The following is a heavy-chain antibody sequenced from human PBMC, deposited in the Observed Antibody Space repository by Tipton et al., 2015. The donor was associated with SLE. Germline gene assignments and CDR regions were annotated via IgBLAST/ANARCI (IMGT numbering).Heavy chain of an antibody. J-gene: IGHJ4*02. CDR2: IYSGGST. D-gene: IGHD1-26*01. CDR1: GFTVSSNY. V-gene: IGHV3-53*04. Sequence: QLVQSGGGLVQPGGSLRLSCAASGFTVSSNYMSWVRQAPGKGLEWVSVIYSGGSTYYADSVKGRFTISRHNSKNTLYLQMNSLRVEDTALYFCAKDVLSGGPYYFDCWGQGTLVTVSS. CDR3: AKDVLSGGPYYFDC.